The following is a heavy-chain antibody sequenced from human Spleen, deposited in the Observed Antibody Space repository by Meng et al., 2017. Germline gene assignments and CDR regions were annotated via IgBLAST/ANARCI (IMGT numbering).Heavy chain of an antibody. V-gene: IGHV3-73*01. CDR2: IRTKTNKYAT. CDR3: TIYKTGHI. D-gene: IGHD3-9*01. Sequence: GESLKISCAVSGLTFTDAWMAWVRQAPGKGLEWVGRIRTKTNKYATAYAASVKGRFTLSRDDSKNTAYLQMNSLKTEDTAVYYCTIYKTGHIWGQGTMVTVSS. CDR1: GLTFTDAW. J-gene: IGHJ3*02.